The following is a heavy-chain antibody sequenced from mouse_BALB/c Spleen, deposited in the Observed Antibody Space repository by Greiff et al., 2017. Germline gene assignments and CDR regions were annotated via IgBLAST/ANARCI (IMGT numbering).Heavy chain of an antibody. Sequence: VQLQESGPGLVAPSQSLSITCTVSGFSLTSYGVHWVRQPPGKGLEWLGVIWAGGSTNYNSALMSRLSISKDNSKSQVFLKMNSLQTDDTAMYYCARDPAPYGNYGGFAYWGQGTLVTVSA. J-gene: IGHJ3*01. D-gene: IGHD2-1*01. CDR3: ARDPAPYGNYGGFAY. CDR1: GFSLTSYG. V-gene: IGHV2-9*02. CDR2: IWAGGST.